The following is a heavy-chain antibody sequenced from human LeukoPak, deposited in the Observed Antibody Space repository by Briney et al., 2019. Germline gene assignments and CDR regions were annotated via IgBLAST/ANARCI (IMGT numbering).Heavy chain of an antibody. J-gene: IGHJ4*02. CDR1: GGSINSGSYF. CDR3: ARSNSGSYRELDY. Sequence: PSQTLSLTCTVSGGSINSGSYFWSWIRQPAGKGLEWIGRIYTSGITNYNSSLMSRATISIDTSKNQFSLKLSSVTAADTAVHYCARSNSGSYRELDYWGQGALVTVSS. V-gene: IGHV4-61*02. D-gene: IGHD1-26*01. CDR2: IYTSGIT.